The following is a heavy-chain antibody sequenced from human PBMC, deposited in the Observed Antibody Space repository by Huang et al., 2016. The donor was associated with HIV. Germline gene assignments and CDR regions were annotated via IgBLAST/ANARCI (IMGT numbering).Heavy chain of an antibody. CDR2: IFWDDDK. V-gene: IGHV2-5*02. CDR3: AHRQTYDFWSGSFDS. CDR1: GVSITTDGAG. Sequence: QITLKESGPTLVKPTQTLTLTCTFSGVSITTDGAGVGWIRQPPGKALEWLALIFWDDDKRYSPSLKNRLSITKDTSKNQVVLTMTNMDPVDTATYFCAHRQTYDFWSGSFDSWGQGTLVTVSS. D-gene: IGHD3-3*01. J-gene: IGHJ4*02.